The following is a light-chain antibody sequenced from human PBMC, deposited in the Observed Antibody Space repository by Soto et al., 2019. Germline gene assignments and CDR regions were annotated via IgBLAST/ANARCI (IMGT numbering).Light chain of an antibody. Sequence: ETVMTQSPATLSVSPGERATLSCRASQSVNSNLAWYQQESGQPPRLLVFGASTRATGVPAWFSGSGSGTEFTLTISGLQSEDFAVYFCQQYASWPLTFGGGTKVEI. J-gene: IGKJ4*01. V-gene: IGKV3-15*01. CDR1: QSVNSN. CDR2: GAS. CDR3: QQYASWPLT.